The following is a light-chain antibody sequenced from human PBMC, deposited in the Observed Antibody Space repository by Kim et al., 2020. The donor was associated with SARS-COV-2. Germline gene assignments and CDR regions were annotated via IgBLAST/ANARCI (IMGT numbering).Light chain of an antibody. J-gene: IGKJ2*01. CDR3: QQYGNSLVH. V-gene: IGKV3-20*01. CDR2: GAS. CDR1: QSVTSTY. Sequence: EVVLTQSPDTLSLSPGESATLSCRASQSVTSTYLAWYQQKPGQAPRLLIYGASSRATGIPDRFSGSGSGTDFTLTISRLEPEDFAVYYCQQYGNSLVHFGQGTNLEI.